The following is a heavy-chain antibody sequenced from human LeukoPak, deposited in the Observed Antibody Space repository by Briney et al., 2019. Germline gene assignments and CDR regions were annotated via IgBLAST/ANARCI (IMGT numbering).Heavy chain of an antibody. CDR3: ARVYPVPEAFDI. V-gene: IGHV4-39*07. CDR2: IYYTGST. J-gene: IGHJ3*02. Sequence: PSETLSLTCTVSGGSIRSSTYYWGWIRQPPGKGLEWIGSIYYTGSTYYNPSLKSRVTISIDTSKNQFSLKLSSVTAADTAVYYCARVYPVPEAFDIWGQGTMVTVSS. CDR1: GGSIRSSTYY. D-gene: IGHD3-10*01.